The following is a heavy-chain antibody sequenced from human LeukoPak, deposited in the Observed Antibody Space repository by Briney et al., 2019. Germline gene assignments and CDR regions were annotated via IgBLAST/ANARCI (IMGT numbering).Heavy chain of an antibody. CDR1: GYTFTSYY. CDR2: FTPSGGST. Sequence: GASVKVSCKASGYTFTSYYMHWVRQAPGQGLEWMGIFTPSGGSTTYAQKFQGRVTMTRDMSTSTVYMELSSLRSEDTAVYYCARDFVGSHDYYYYMDVWGKGTTVTVSS. J-gene: IGHJ6*03. V-gene: IGHV1-46*01. D-gene: IGHD1-26*01. CDR3: ARDFVGSHDYYYYMDV.